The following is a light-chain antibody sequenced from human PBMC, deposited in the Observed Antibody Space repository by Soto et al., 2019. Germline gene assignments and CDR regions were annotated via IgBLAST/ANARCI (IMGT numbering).Light chain of an antibody. V-gene: IGLV2-14*03. CDR3: VSYTNSDSWV. Sequence: QSALTQPASLSGSPGQSITISCTGTNTDIGAYSRVCWYQQHPGKVPKLMIYAVSNRPSGVYNRFSGSKSGNTASLTISGLLSEDEADYYCVSYTNSDSWVFGGGTKLTVL. J-gene: IGLJ3*02. CDR2: AVS. CDR1: NTDIGAYSR.